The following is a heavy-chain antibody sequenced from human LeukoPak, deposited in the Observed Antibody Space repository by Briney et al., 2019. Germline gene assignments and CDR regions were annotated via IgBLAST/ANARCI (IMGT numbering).Heavy chain of an antibody. CDR1: GFTFSSYS. CDR3: ARSLAAGTVWFDP. V-gene: IGHV3-21*01. J-gene: IGHJ5*02. Sequence: PGGSLRLSCAASGFTFSSYSMNWVRQAPGKGLEWVSSISSSSSYIYYADSVKGRFTISRDNAKNSLYLQMNSLRAEDTAVYYCARSLAAGTVWFDPWGQGTLVTVSS. CDR2: ISSSSSYI. D-gene: IGHD6-13*01.